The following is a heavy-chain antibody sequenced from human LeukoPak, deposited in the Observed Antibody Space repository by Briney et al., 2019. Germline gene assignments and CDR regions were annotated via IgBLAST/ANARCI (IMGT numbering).Heavy chain of an antibody. V-gene: IGHV1-2*04. CDR2: IDANNGDT. CDR1: GYTFRGNY. J-gene: IGHJ4*02. D-gene: IGHD4-11*01. CDR3: ARDPSSVTLYFFDY. Sequence: GASVKVSCKASGYTFRGNYIHWLRQAPGQGLEWMGWIDANNGDTKSAQKFQGWVTMSRDTSISTAYMDLSSLSPDDAAVYYCARDPSSVTLYFFDYWGQGTLVTVSS.